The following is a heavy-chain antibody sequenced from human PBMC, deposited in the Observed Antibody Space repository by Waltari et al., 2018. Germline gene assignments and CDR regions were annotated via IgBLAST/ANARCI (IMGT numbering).Heavy chain of an antibody. V-gene: IGHV3-23*04. CDR3: WRIFDYDFWSLGDY. J-gene: IGHJ4*02. Sequence: EVQLVESGGGLVQPGGSLRLSCAASGFTFSSYAMSWVRQAPGKGLEWVSAISGSGGSTYYADSVKGRFTISRDNSKNTLYLQMNSLRAEDTAVYYCWRIFDYDFWSLGDYWGQGTLVTVSS. CDR2: ISGSGGST. D-gene: IGHD3-3*01. CDR1: GFTFSSYA.